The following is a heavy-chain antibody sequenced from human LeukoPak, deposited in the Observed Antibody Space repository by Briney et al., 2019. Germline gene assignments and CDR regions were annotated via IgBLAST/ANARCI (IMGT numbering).Heavy chain of an antibody. D-gene: IGHD3-10*01. J-gene: IGHJ6*03. CDR2: ISSSSSTI. V-gene: IGHV3-48*01. CDR3: ARHGSGSYYLPNWYYYYMDV. CDR1: GFTFSSYS. Sequence: GGSLRLSCAASGFTFSSYSMNWVRQAPGKGLEWVSYISSSSSTIYYADSVKGRFTISRDNAKNSLYLQMNSLRAEDTAVYYCARHGSGSYYLPNWYYYYMDVWGKGTTVAVSS.